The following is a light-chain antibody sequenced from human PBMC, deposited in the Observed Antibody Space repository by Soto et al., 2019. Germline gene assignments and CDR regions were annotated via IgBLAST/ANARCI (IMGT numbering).Light chain of an antibody. CDR2: GAS. J-gene: IGKJ3*01. CDR3: QQSYSTPQT. CDR1: QSVSSN. V-gene: IGKV3-15*01. Sequence: EIVITQSPATLSVSPGERATLSCRASQSVSSNLAWYQQKPGQAPRLLIYGASTRATGIPARFSGSGSGTEFTLTISSLQSEDFATYYCQQSYSTPQTFGPGTKVDIK.